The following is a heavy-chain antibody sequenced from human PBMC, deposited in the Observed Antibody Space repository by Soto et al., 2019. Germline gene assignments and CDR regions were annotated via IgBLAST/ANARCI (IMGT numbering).Heavy chain of an antibody. CDR2: IYYSGST. V-gene: IGHV4-59*01. D-gene: IGHD2-2*01. CDR1: GGSISSYY. Sequence: SATRSLTCTVSGGSISSYYWSWLRHPPGKGLEWIGYIYYSGSTNYNPSLKSRVTISVDTSKNQFSLKLSSVTAADTAVYYCARTRGCSSTSCYFDYWGQGTLVTVSS. CDR3: ARTRGCSSTSCYFDY. J-gene: IGHJ4*02.